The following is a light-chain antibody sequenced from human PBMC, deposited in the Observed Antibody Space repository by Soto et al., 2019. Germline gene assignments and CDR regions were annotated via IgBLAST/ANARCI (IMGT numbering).Light chain of an antibody. CDR2: ATS. Sequence: EIVLTQSPGTLSLSPVERATLSCRASQSVSRTYLAWYQQKPVPAPRLLIYATSSRATGIPARFSGSGSGTEFTLTISSLQSEDFAVYYCKQYNTWPPFTFGQGTRLEIK. CDR1: QSVSRTY. J-gene: IGKJ5*01. V-gene: IGKV3D-15*01. CDR3: KQYNTWPPFT.